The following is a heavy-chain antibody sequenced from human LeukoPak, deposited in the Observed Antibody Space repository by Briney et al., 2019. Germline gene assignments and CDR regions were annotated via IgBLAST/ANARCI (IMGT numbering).Heavy chain of an antibody. J-gene: IGHJ4*02. CDR2: IYIGDIT. Sequence: GGSLRLSCAASGFNTSSHYMPWVRQAPGKGLEWVSVIYIGDITYYADSVKGRFTVSRDDSKNTLYLRMNSLRVEDTAVYYCATRDLQSYSDILKWGQGTLVTVSS. D-gene: IGHD3-9*01. V-gene: IGHV3-66*01. CDR1: GFNTSSHY. CDR3: ATRDLQSYSDILK.